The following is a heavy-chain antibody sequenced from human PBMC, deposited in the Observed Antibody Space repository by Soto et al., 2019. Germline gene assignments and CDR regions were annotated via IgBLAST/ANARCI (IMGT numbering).Heavy chain of an antibody. CDR3: GQRNHALVPHR. V-gene: IGHV2-5*01. D-gene: IGHD6-13*01. J-gene: IGHJ4*02. CDR1: GFSLSTPGMA. CDR2: LYRNDDK. Sequence: QITLKESGPPLVKRTQTLTLACTYPGFSLSTPGMAVCWFRQHPGKALEWLALLYRNDDKRYSKSLRSRLTIDKVTATVHVVLTLTGVDPNDTATYDCGQRNHALVPHRWDPGTLVTV.